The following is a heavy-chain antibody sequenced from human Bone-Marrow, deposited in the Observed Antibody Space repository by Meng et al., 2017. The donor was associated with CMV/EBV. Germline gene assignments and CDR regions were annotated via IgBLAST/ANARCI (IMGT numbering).Heavy chain of an antibody. J-gene: IGHJ4*02. Sequence: ASVKVSCKASGYTFTSYYMHWVRQAPGQGLEWMGIINPSGGSTSYAQKFQGRVTMTRDTSTSTVYMELSSLRSEDTAVYYCARDTVTHQNGLGIDYWGQGTLVTVSS. CDR3: ARDTVTHQNGLGIDY. V-gene: IGHV1-46*01. D-gene: IGHD4-17*01. CDR1: GYTFTSYY. CDR2: INPSGGST.